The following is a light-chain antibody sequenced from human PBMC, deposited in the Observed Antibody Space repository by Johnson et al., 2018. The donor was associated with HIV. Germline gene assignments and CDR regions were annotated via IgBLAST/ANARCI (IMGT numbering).Light chain of an antibody. CDR1: SSNIGNNY. CDR2: DNN. J-gene: IGLJ1*01. V-gene: IGLV1-51*01. CDR3: GTWDSSLSAVYV. Sequence: QPVLTQPPSVSAAPGQKVTISCSGSSSNIGNNYVSWYQQLPGTAPKLLIYDNNKRPSGIPDRFSGSKSGTSATPGITGLQTGDEADYYCGTWDSSLSAVYVFGTGTKVTVL.